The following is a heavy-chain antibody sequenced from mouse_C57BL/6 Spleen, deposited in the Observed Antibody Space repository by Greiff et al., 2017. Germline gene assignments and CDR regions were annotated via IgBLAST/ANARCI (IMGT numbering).Heavy chain of an antibody. CDR3: ARNLYYGSSYGYVDV. V-gene: IGHV1-59*01. CDR1: GYTFTSYW. Sequence: VQLQQPGAELVRPGTSVKLSCKASGYTFTSYWMHWVKQRPGQGLEWIGLIDPSDSYTNYNQKFKGKATLTVDTSSSTAYMQLSSLTSEDSAVFYCARNLYYGSSYGYVDVWGKGTTVTVSS. D-gene: IGHD1-1*01. J-gene: IGHJ1*03. CDR2: IDPSDSYT.